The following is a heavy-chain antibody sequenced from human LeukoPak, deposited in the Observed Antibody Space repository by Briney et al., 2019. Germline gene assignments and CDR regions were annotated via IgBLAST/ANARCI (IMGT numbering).Heavy chain of an antibody. CDR2: LTSSGYST. J-gene: IGHJ4*02. Sequence: GGSLRLSCAASGFTFSSYAMTWVRQAPGKGLEWVSSLTSSGYSTYYADSVKGRFTISRDNSKNMLPLQMDGLRAEDTAVYYCARDYPTSGVVSIFDYWGQGTLVSVSS. CDR3: ARDYPTSGVVSIFDY. V-gene: IGHV3-23*01. D-gene: IGHD3-3*01. CDR1: GFTFSSYA.